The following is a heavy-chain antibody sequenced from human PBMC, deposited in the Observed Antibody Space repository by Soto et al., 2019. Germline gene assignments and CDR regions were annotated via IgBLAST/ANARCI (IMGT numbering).Heavy chain of an antibody. Sequence: PSETLSLTCTVSGGSISSSSYYWGWIRQPPGKGLEWIGSIYYSGSTYYNPSLKSRVTISVDTSKNQFSLKLSSVTAADTAVYYCARVTIGYYGMDVWGQGTTVTVSS. J-gene: IGHJ6*02. CDR3: ARVTIGYYGMDV. CDR1: GGSISSSSYY. V-gene: IGHV4-39*01. CDR2: IYYSGST.